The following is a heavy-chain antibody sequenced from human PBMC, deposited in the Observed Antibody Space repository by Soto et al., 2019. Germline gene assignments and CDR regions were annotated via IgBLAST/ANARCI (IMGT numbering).Heavy chain of an antibody. CDR2: ISSSGSTI. CDR3: ARDRGGFCSGGSCSYYGMDV. Sequence: EVQLVESGGGLVQPGGSLRLSCAASGFTFSSYEMNWVRQAPGKGLEWVSYISSSGSTIYYADSVKGRFTISRDNATNSLYQQMNSLRAEDKAVYYCARDRGGFCSGGSCSYYGMDVWGQGTTVTVSS. CDR1: GFTFSSYE. V-gene: IGHV3-48*03. D-gene: IGHD2-15*01. J-gene: IGHJ6*02.